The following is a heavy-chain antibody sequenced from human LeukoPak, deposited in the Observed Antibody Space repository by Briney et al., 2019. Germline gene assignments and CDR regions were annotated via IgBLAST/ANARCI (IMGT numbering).Heavy chain of an antibody. D-gene: IGHD3-9*01. Sequence: GGSLRLSCAASGFTFSSYGMHWVRQAPGKGLEWVSAITGSGTNRYYADSLKGRFTTSRDNSKNTVFLQMNSLRREDTAIYYCVIWGDYDVLTGYYVPDYWGQGTLVTVAS. V-gene: IGHV3-23*01. CDR3: VIWGDYDVLTGYYVPDY. J-gene: IGHJ4*02. CDR1: GFTFSSYG. CDR2: ITGSGTNR.